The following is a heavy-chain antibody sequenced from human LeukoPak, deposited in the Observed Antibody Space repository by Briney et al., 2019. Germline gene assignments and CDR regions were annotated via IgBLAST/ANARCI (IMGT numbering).Heavy chain of an antibody. Sequence: GGSLRLSCAASGFTFNSYSMNWVRQAPGKGLEWVSAISGSGGSTYYADSVKGRFTISRDNSKNTLYLQMNSLRAEDTAVYYCAKGPSYSSLSSFVYWGQGTLVTVSS. CDR3: AKGPSYSSLSSFVY. J-gene: IGHJ4*02. D-gene: IGHD6-6*01. CDR2: ISGSGGST. V-gene: IGHV3-23*01. CDR1: GFTFNSYS.